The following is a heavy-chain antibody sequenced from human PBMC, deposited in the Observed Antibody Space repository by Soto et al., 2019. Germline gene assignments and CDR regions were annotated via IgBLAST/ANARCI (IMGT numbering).Heavy chain of an antibody. Sequence: GGSLRLSCAASGFTFSSYAMHWVRQAPGKGLEWVAVISYDGSNKYYADSAKGRFTISRDNSKNTLYLQMNSLRAEDTAVYYCARAILPQLYYYDSSGYYRYYYYGMDVWGQGTTVTVSS. D-gene: IGHD3-22*01. J-gene: IGHJ6*02. CDR2: ISYDGSNK. CDR3: ARAILPQLYYYDSSGYYRYYYYGMDV. CDR1: GFTFSSYA. V-gene: IGHV3-30-3*01.